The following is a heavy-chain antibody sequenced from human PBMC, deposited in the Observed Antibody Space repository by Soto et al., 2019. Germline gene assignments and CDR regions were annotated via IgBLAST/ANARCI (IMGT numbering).Heavy chain of an antibody. D-gene: IGHD3-16*02. Sequence: NVWRSWVSKKKEKGLEWVGRIKSKTDVGTTDYSAPFKARFTISRDDSKNTLYLQMNSLKTEDTAVYYCTGLFCPSIMITFGGVIPDFAYWGQGTLVTVSS. CDR2: IKSKTDVGTT. V-gene: IGHV3-15*01. J-gene: IGHJ4*02. CDR3: TGLFCPSIMITFGGVIPDFAY. CDR1: NVW.